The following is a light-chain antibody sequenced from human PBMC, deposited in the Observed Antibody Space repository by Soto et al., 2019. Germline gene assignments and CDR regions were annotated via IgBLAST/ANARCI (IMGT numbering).Light chain of an antibody. CDR1: QNINGW. Sequence: QMTQSPSTLSASVGDTVTIACRASQNINGWLAWYQQKPGKAPKLLIYKASNLESGVPSRFSGSGSGTEFTLTISSLQPDDSATYYCQQYDNLPWTFGQGTKVDIK. J-gene: IGKJ1*01. CDR3: QQYDNLPWT. CDR2: KAS. V-gene: IGKV1-5*03.